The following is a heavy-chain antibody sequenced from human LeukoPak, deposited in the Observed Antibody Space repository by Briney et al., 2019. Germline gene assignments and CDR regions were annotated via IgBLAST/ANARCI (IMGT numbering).Heavy chain of an antibody. D-gene: IGHD3-22*01. J-gene: IGHJ4*02. CDR3: ARALYDSSGYYSHFDY. CDR1: GFTFSSYS. CDR2: ISSSSSYI. Sequence: GGSLRLSCAASGFTFSSYSMNWVRQAPGKGLEWVSSISSSSSYIYYADSVKGRFTISRDNAKNSLYLQMNSLRAEDTAVYYCARALYDSSGYYSHFDYWGQGTLVIVSS. V-gene: IGHV3-21*01.